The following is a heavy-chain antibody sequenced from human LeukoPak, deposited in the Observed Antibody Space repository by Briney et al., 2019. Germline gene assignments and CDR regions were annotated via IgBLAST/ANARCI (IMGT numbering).Heavy chain of an antibody. J-gene: IGHJ4*02. V-gene: IGHV3-23*01. D-gene: IGHD6-13*01. CDR1: GFTFSSYA. CDR2: ISGSGGST. Sequence: GGSLRLSCAASGFTFSSYAMRWVRQAPGKXXXXVSAISGSGGSTYYXDSVKGRFTISRDNSKNTLYLQMNSLRAEDTAVYYCARRNIAAAALDYWGQGTLVTVSS. CDR3: ARRNIAAAALDY.